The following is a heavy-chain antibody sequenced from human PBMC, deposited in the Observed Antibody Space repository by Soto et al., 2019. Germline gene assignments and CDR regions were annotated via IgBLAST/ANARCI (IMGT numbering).Heavy chain of an antibody. Sequence: PGGSLRLSCAASGFTVSSNYMTWVRQAPGKGLEWVSGLYRDGSTNYADSVKGRFTISRDNSKNTLYLQMNSLRAEDTAVYYCASELTGLNYWGQGTLVTLSS. CDR1: GFTVSSNY. D-gene: IGHD3-9*01. CDR2: LYRDGST. CDR3: ASELTGLNY. J-gene: IGHJ4*02. V-gene: IGHV3-66*01.